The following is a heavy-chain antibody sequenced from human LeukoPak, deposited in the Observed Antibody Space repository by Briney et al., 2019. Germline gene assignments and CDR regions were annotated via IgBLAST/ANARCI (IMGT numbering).Heavy chain of an antibody. J-gene: IGHJ4*02. Sequence: PGGSLRLSCAASGFTFSNYAMSWVRQAQGKGLEWVSAISSSGATPYYTDSVERRFTISRDNSKTTLSLQMTRLRAEDTAVYYCAKTSGWPYSFDYWGQGTLVTVSS. V-gene: IGHV3-23*01. CDR3: AKTSGWPYSFDY. CDR2: ISSSGATP. D-gene: IGHD6-19*01. CDR1: GFTFSNYA.